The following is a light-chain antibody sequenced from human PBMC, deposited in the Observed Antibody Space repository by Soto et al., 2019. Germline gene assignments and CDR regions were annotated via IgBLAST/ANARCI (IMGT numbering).Light chain of an antibody. V-gene: IGKV3-11*01. CDR2: GAA. CDR1: ESISNN. Sequence: EIALTQSPGTLSVSPGERATLSCRAGESISNNLAWYQQKPGQAPRLLIYGAATRAAGIPARFSGRGSGTDFTLTINNLDPEDFAVYYCQQRSNWPITFGQGTRLEIK. CDR3: QQRSNWPIT. J-gene: IGKJ5*01.